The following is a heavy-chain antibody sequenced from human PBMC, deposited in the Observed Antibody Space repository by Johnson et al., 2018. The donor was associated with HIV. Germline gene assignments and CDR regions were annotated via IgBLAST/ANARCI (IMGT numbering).Heavy chain of an antibody. CDR2: IRYDGSNK. CDR1: GFTFSSYG. D-gene: IGHD6-19*01. V-gene: IGHV3-30*02. J-gene: IGHJ3*02. CDR3: AKAIPSSRLAHAFDI. Sequence: QVQLVESGGGVVQPGGSLRLSCAASGFTFSSYGMHWVRQAPGKGLEWVAFIRYDGSNKYYADSVKGRFTISRDNSKNTLYLQMNSLRAEDTALYYCAKAIPSSRLAHAFDIWGQGTMVTVSS.